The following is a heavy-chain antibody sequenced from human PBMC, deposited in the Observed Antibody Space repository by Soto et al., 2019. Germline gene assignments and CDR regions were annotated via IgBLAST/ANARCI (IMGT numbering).Heavy chain of an antibody. CDR1: GFTFSSYG. V-gene: IGHV3-30*18. CDR3: AKDSRITIFGVVTPYNWFDP. J-gene: IGHJ5*02. CDR2: ISYDGSNK. Sequence: QVQLVESGGGVVQPGRSLRLSCAASGFTFSSYGMHWVRQAPGKGLEWMAVISYDGSNKYYADSVKGRFTISRDNSKNTLYLQMNSLRAEDTAVYYCAKDSRITIFGVVTPYNWFDPWGQGTLVTVSS. D-gene: IGHD3-3*01.